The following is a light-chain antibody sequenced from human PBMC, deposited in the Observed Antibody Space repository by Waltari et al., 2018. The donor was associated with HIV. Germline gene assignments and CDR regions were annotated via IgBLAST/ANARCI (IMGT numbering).Light chain of an antibody. Sequence: DIVMTQSPVALFVTPGAPASISCRSRQSLLKSNGYMYLDWYLQKPGQSPQLLIYLGSNRASGVPDRFSASGSATDFTLKISRVEAEDVGVYYCMQALETPLTFGGGTKVEI. J-gene: IGKJ4*01. CDR1: QSLLKSNGYMY. V-gene: IGKV2-28*01. CDR3: MQALETPLT. CDR2: LGS.